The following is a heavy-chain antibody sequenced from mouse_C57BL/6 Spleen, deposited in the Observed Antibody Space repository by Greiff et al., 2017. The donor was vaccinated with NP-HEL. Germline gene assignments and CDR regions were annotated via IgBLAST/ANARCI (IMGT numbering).Heavy chain of an antibody. CDR3: TRGITTVVPHFDY. CDR1: GFTFSSYA. Sequence: EVKLVESGEGLVKPGGSLKLSCAASGFTFSSYAMSWVRQTPEKRLEWVAYISSGGDYIYYADTVKGRFTISRDNARNTLYLQMSSLKSEDTAMYYCTRGITTVVPHFDYWGQGTTLTVSS. J-gene: IGHJ2*01. V-gene: IGHV5-9-1*02. CDR2: ISSGGDYI. D-gene: IGHD1-1*01.